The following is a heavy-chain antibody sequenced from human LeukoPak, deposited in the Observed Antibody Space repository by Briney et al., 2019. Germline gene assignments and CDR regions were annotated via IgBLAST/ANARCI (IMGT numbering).Heavy chain of an antibody. D-gene: IGHD1-26*01. CDR3: ARGYSGSYGQYFDY. V-gene: IGHV1-2*04. Sequence: ASVKVSCKASGYTFTGYYMHWVRQAPGQGLEWMGWINPNSGGTNYAQKFQGWVTMTRDTSISTAYMELSRLRSDDTAVYYCARGYSGSYGQYFDYWGQGTLVTVSS. CDR1: GYTFTGYY. CDR2: INPNSGGT. J-gene: IGHJ4*02.